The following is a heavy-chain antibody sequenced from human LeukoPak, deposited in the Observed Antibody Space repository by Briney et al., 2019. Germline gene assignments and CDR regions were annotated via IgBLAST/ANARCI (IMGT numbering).Heavy chain of an antibody. D-gene: IGHD3-3*01. CDR2: INHSGST. CDR3: ARVEAATSGSNYYYYMDV. CDR1: GGSFSGYY. V-gene: IGHV4-34*01. J-gene: IGHJ6*03. Sequence: SETLSLTCAVYGGSFSGYYWSWIRQPPGKGLEWIGEINHSGSTNYNPSLKSRVTISVDTSKNQFSLKLSSVTAADTAVYYCARVEAATSGSNYYYYMDVWGKGTTVTVSS.